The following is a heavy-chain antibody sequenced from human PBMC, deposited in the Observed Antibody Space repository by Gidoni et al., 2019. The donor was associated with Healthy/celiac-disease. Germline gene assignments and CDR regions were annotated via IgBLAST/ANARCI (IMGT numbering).Heavy chain of an antibody. CDR1: GGSFSGYY. CDR3: ASPRGYIAAAGKPFNY. Sequence: QVQLQQWGARLLKPSETLSLTCAVYGGSFSGYYWSWIRQPPGKGLEGIGEINHSGSTNYNPSLKSRVTISVDTSKNQFSLKLSSVTAADTAVYYCASPRGYIAAAGKPFNYWGQGTLVTVSS. V-gene: IGHV4-34*01. J-gene: IGHJ4*02. D-gene: IGHD6-13*01. CDR2: INHSGST.